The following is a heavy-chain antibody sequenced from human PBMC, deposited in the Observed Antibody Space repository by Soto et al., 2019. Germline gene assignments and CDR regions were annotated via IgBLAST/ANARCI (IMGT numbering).Heavy chain of an antibody. CDR1: GGSISSGDYY. CDR3: ASGNPTSNGMDV. J-gene: IGHJ6*02. CDR2: IYYSGST. Sequence: QVQLQESGPGLVKPSQTLSLTCTVSGGSISSGDYYWSWIRQPPGKGLEWIGYIYYSGSTYYNPPRKSXXTXAXXTSKNQFYLKLSSVTAADTAVYYCASGNPTSNGMDVWGQGTTVTVSS. V-gene: IGHV4-30-4*01.